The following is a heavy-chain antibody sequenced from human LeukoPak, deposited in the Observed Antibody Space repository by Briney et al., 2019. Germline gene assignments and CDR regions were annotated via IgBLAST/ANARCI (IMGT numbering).Heavy chain of an antibody. CDR1: GFTFSNYW. D-gene: IGHD5/OR15-5a*01. CDR2: IKHDASET. V-gene: IGHV3-7*01. Sequence: PGGSLRLSCVASGFTFSNYWVNWFRQAPEKGLEWVANIKHDASETYHADSVKGRFTISRDNTQNSLYLQMNNLRAEDTAVYYCARDVSRSFDYWGQGTLVTVSS. CDR3: ARDVSRSFDY. J-gene: IGHJ4*02.